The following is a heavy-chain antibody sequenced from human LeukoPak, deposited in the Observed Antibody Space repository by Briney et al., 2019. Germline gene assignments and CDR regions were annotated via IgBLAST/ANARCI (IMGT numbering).Heavy chain of an antibody. V-gene: IGHV3-23*01. CDR3: AKAIRNLGWYFDL. Sequence: PGGSLRLSCAASGFTFSSYAMSWVRQAPGKGLECVSGVTGSGNTRSYADSVKGRFTISRDNSKNTLYLQMDSLRAEDTAVYYCAKAIRNLGWYFDLWGRGTLVTVSS. J-gene: IGHJ2*01. CDR2: VTGSGNTR. CDR1: GFTFSSYA. D-gene: IGHD3-3*01.